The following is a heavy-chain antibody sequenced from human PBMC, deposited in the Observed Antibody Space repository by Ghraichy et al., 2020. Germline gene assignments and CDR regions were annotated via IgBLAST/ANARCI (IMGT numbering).Heavy chain of an antibody. CDR1: GLTFRNSA. V-gene: IGHV3-30*01. CDR2: ISYDGGSK. CDR3: ASYPDYGDYWIDF. Sequence: GGSLRLSCAASGLTFRNSAMHWVRQAPGKGLEWVALISYDGGSKYYADSVKDRFTISRDNSRNPLYLEMHSLRPEDTAVFYCASYPDYGDYWIDFWGLGTLVTVSS. D-gene: IGHD4-17*01. J-gene: IGHJ4*02.